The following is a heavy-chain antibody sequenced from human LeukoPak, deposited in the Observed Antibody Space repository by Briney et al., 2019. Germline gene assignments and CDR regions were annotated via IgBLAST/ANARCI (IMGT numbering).Heavy chain of an antibody. CDR3: AKDIAHGNAFDI. CDR1: GFTFDDYA. D-gene: IGHD1-26*01. J-gene: IGHJ3*02. CDR2: ISWNSGSI. Sequence: GGSLRLSCAASGFTFDDYAMHWVRQAPGKGLEWVSGISWNSGSIGYADSEKGRFTISRDNAKNSLYLQMNSLRAEDTALYYCAKDIAHGNAFDIWGQGTMVTVSS. V-gene: IGHV3-9*01.